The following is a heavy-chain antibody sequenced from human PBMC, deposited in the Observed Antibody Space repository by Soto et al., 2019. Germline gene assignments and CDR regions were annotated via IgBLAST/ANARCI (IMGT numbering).Heavy chain of an antibody. CDR3: AGGFRRWLRRGGAFDI. V-gene: IGHV1-69*05. D-gene: IGHD5-12*01. CDR1: GGTFSSYA. Sequence: QVQLVQSGAEVKKPGSSVKVSCKASGGTFSSYAISWVRQAPGQGLEWMGGIIPIFGTANYAQKFQGRVKSTXXGXTXXDCMGLGSLRSEDTGVYYCAGGFRRWLRRGGAFDIWGQGTMVTVSS. CDR2: IIPIFGTA. J-gene: IGHJ3*02.